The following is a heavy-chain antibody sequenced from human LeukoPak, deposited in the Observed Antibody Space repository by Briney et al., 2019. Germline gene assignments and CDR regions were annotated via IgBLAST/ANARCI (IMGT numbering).Heavy chain of an antibody. CDR2: INHSGST. D-gene: IGHD3-9*01. V-gene: IGHV4-34*01. Sequence: PSETLSLTCAVYGGSFCGYYWSWIRQPPGKGLVWIGEINHSGSTNYNPSLKSRVTISVDTSKNQFSLKLSSVTAADTAVYYCASTVSNYDILTGATNWFDPWGEGTLVTVSS. CDR3: ASTVSNYDILTGATNWFDP. CDR1: GGSFCGYY. J-gene: IGHJ5*02.